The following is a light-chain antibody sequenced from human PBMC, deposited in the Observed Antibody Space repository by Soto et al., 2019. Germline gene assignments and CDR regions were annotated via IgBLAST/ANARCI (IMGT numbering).Light chain of an antibody. Sequence: EIVLTQSPGTLSLSPGERATLSCRASQSVSSSYLACYQQKSGQAPSLLLYGASSRATGIPDRFSGSGSGTVFTLTSSRLEPEDFAAYYCQQYGSSPITFGQGTRLDIK. J-gene: IGKJ5*01. V-gene: IGKV3-20*01. CDR1: QSVSSSY. CDR3: QQYGSSPIT. CDR2: GAS.